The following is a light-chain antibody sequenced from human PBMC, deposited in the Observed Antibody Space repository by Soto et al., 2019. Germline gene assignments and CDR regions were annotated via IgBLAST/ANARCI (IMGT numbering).Light chain of an antibody. CDR3: QQSYNTPRT. V-gene: IGKV1-39*01. Sequence: DIQMTQSPSTLSASVGDRVTITCRASQSISSWLAWYQQKPGKAPKLLIYSASILQNGVPSSFSGGGSGTYFTLTISTLQPEDIATYYCQQSYNTPRTFGQGTKVDI. J-gene: IGKJ1*01. CDR2: SAS. CDR1: QSISSW.